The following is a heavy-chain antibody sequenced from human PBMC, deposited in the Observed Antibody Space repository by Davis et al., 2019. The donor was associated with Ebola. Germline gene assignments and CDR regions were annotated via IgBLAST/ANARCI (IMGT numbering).Heavy chain of an antibody. CDR3: ARAGRITIFGVANFDY. D-gene: IGHD3-3*01. V-gene: IGHV3-21*01. Sequence: GESLKISCAASGFTFSSYSIHWVRQAPGKGLEWVSSITSNSRYIYYADSVKGRFTISRDNAKNSLYLQMNSLRAEDTAVYYCARAGRITIFGVANFDYWGQGALVTVSS. J-gene: IGHJ4*02. CDR2: ITSNSRYI. CDR1: GFTFSSYS.